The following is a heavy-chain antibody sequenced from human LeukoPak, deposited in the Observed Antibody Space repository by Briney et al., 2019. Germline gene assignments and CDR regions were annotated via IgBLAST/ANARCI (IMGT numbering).Heavy chain of an antibody. CDR2: ISHDGNNK. V-gene: IGHV3-30*18. D-gene: IGHD3-9*01. CDR1: GFPFSDYG. CDR3: AKASEFDWLLSIDAFDI. Sequence: PGGSLRLSCAASGFPFSDYGMYWVRQAPGKGLEWLAVISHDGNNKYYADSVKGRITISRDNSKNTLYLQMNSLRAEDTAVYYCAKASEFDWLLSIDAFDIWGQGTMVTVSS. J-gene: IGHJ3*02.